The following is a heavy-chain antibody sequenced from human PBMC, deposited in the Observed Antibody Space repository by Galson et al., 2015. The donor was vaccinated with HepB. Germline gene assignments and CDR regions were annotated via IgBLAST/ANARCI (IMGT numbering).Heavy chain of an antibody. V-gene: IGHV3-30*02. J-gene: IGHJ4*02. CDR1: GFTFSSYG. CDR2: IRYDGSNK. CDR3: AKDRPTYYYGSGSYYNHEGPTPLY. Sequence: SLRLSCAASGFTFSSYGMHWVRQAPGKGLEWVAFIRYDGSNKYYADSVKGRFTISRDNSKNTLYLQMNSLRAEDTAVYYCAKDRPTYYYGSGSYYNHEGPTPLYWGQGTLVTVSS. D-gene: IGHD3-10*01.